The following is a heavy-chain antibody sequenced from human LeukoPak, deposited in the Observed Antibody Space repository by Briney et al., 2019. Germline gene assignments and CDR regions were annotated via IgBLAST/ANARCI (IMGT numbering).Heavy chain of an antibody. CDR2: IYYSGST. Sequence: SETLSLTCTVSGGSISSSSYYWGWIRQPPGKGLEWIGSIYYSGSTYYNPSLKSRVTISVDTSKNQFSLRLSSVTAADTAVYYCARQPDFWSGYSYYYYMDVWGKGTTVTVSS. CDR3: ARQPDFWSGYSYYYYMDV. V-gene: IGHV4-39*01. D-gene: IGHD3-3*01. J-gene: IGHJ6*03. CDR1: GGSISSSSYY.